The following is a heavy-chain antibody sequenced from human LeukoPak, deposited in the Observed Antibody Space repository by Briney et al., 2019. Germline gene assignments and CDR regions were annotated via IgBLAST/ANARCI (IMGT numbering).Heavy chain of an antibody. CDR1: GFTFSAYS. D-gene: IGHD3-22*01. Sequence: GGSLRLSCATSGFTFSAYSMNWVRHAPGKGLEWVANINGRGFSIHYADSIKGRFTISRDNSKNSLYLQMNSLRAEDMAVFYCARANYDSSGYYDAFDIWGQGTMVTVSS. CDR2: INGRGFSI. J-gene: IGHJ3*02. V-gene: IGHV3-48*01. CDR3: ARANYDSSGYYDAFDI.